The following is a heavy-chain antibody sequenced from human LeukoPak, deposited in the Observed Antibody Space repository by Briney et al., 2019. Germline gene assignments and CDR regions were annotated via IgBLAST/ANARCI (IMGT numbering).Heavy chain of an antibody. CDR1: GDSISTYY. J-gene: IGHJ3*02. CDR2: DYYSGST. V-gene: IGHV4-59*01. CDR3: ARVYGAGYDFRGAFDI. D-gene: IGHD5-12*01. Sequence: PSETLSLTCTVSGDSISTYYWSWIRQPPGKGLEWIGYDYYSGSTNYNPSLKGRVTISVDTSKNQFSLKLSSVTAADTAVYYCARVYGAGYDFRGAFDIWGQGTMVTVSS.